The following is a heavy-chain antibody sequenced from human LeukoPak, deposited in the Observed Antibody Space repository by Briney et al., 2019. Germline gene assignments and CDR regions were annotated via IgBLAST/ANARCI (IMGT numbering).Heavy chain of an antibody. J-gene: IGHJ4*02. CDR3: AKPLGITMVRPYFDY. Sequence: GGSLRLSCAASGFIFSNFDMHWVRQSPGGSLEWVSSTGTAGDTYYADSVKGRFTISRDNSRNTLYLQMNSLRAEDTAVYYCAKPLGITMVRPYFDYWGQGTLVTVSS. CDR1: GFIFSNFD. CDR2: TGTAGDT. D-gene: IGHD3-10*01. V-gene: IGHV3-13*01.